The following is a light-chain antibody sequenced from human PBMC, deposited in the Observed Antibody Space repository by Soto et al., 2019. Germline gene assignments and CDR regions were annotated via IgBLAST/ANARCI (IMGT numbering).Light chain of an antibody. CDR2: GTS. CDR1: QSVTSTY. V-gene: IGKV3-20*01. CDR3: QQAESSPRT. J-gene: IGKJ1*01. Sequence: EIELPQSPGTLPSSPGERATLSCRASQSVTSTYLAWYQQTPGQAPRLLIYGTSNRATGVPARFSGSGSGTDFTLNISGLEPEDFAVYYCQQAESSPRTFGQGTKVEI.